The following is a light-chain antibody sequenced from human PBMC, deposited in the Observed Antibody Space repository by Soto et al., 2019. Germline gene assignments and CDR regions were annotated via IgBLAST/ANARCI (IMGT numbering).Light chain of an antibody. V-gene: IGLV2-11*01. J-gene: IGLJ1*01. CDR2: DVS. CDR3: CSYGGSYTYV. CDR1: SSDVGGYNY. Sequence: QSALTQPRSVSGSPGQSVTISCTGTSSDVGGYNYVSWYQQHPGKAPKLMIYDVSKRPSGVPDRFSGSKSGNTASLTISGLQAEYEADYYCCSYGGSYTYVFGPGTKLTVL.